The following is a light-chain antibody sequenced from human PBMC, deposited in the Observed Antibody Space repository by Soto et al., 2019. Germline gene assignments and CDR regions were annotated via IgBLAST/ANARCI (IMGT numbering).Light chain of an antibody. V-gene: IGLV2-11*01. Sequence: QSALTQPRSVSGSPGQSVTVSCTGTSSDIGTYNYVSWYQQHPGKAPQLMIYDVNKWPSGVPDRFSGSKSGNTASLTISGLQAEDEADYFCCSYAGNYAFWVFGGGTKLTVL. CDR1: SSDIGTYNY. CDR2: DVN. J-gene: IGLJ3*02. CDR3: CSYAGNYAFWV.